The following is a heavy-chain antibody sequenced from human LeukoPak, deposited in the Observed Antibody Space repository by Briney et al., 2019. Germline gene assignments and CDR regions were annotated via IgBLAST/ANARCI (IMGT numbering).Heavy chain of an antibody. CDR1: GYTFTSYD. Sequence: ASVKVSCKASGYTFTSYDINWVRQATGQGLEWMGWMSPNSGNTGYAQKFQGRVTMTRNTSISTAYMELSSLRSEDTAVYYCATRRGYSGYDTPPDYWGQGTLVTVSS. J-gene: IGHJ4*02. V-gene: IGHV1-8*01. CDR2: MSPNSGNT. D-gene: IGHD5-12*01. CDR3: ATRRGYSGYDTPPDY.